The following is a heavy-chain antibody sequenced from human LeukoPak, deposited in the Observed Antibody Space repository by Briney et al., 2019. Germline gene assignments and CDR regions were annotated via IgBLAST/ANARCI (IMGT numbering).Heavy chain of an antibody. CDR1: GFTFSTYA. Sequence: PGGSLRLSCAASGFTFSTYAMSWGRQAPGKGLEWVSTISGSGDSTYYAESVKGRFTISRDNSKNTLYLQVNSLRAEDTAVYYCAKDQSAAMVFGNWFDPWGQGTLVTVSS. J-gene: IGHJ5*02. V-gene: IGHV3-23*01. CDR2: ISGSGDST. D-gene: IGHD5-18*01. CDR3: AKDQSAAMVFGNWFDP.